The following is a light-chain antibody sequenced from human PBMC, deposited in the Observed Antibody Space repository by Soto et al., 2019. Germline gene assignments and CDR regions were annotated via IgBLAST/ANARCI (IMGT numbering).Light chain of an antibody. CDR1: QGIRVD. V-gene: IGKV1-17*01. J-gene: IGKJ4*01. Sequence: DIQITQSPSSLSASVGDRVTITCRASQGIRVDLGWYQQKPGKAPKRLIYAASSLQSGVPSRFSGSGSGTEFTLTISSLQPEDFATYYCLQHNSYPLTFGGVTKVEIK. CDR2: AAS. CDR3: LQHNSYPLT.